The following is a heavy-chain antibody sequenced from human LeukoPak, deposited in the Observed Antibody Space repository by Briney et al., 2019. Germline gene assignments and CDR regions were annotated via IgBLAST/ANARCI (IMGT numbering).Heavy chain of an antibody. CDR3: ARGPLPAVFDYYSYMDV. Sequence: GASVKVSCKASGYTFTGYFMHWVRQAPGQGLEWVGWINPNSGGTSYAQMFQGRVTMTRDTSISTAYMELRRLRSDDTAVFYCARGPLPAVFDYYSYMDVWGKGTTVTVSS. CDR1: GYTFTGYF. D-gene: IGHD2-2*01. V-gene: IGHV1-2*02. J-gene: IGHJ6*03. CDR2: INPNSGGT.